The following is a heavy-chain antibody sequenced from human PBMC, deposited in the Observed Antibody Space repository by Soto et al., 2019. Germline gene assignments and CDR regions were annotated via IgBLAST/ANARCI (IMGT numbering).Heavy chain of an antibody. V-gene: IGHV4-30-4*01. J-gene: IGHJ4*02. CDR3: AREESALFDY. CDR1: GDSLSSADYC. CDR2: ICYSGST. Sequence: SETLSLTCTVSGDSLSSADYCWSWIRQAPGKGLEWIGYICYSGSTYHNPSLKSRTSMSVDTSKKQFSLKLTSVTAADTAVYYCAREESALFDYWGQGRLVT.